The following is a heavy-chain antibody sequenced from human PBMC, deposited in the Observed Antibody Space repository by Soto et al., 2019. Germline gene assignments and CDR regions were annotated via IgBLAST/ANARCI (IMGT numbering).Heavy chain of an antibody. Sequence: GGSLRLSCAASGFTFSSYCMHWVRQAPGKGLEWVAVIWYDGSNKYYADSVKGRFTISRDNSKNTLYLQMNSLRAEDTAVYYCARQTHIAVADLDYWGQGILVTVSS. CDR2: IWYDGSNK. J-gene: IGHJ4*02. CDR1: GFTFSSYC. V-gene: IGHV3-33*01. D-gene: IGHD6-19*01. CDR3: ARQTHIAVADLDY.